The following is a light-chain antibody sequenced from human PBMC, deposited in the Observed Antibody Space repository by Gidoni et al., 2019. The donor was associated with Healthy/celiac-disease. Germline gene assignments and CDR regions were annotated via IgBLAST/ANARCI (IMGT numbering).Light chain of an antibody. CDR2: DAS. CDR3: QQRSNWPLT. V-gene: IGKV3-11*01. J-gene: IGKJ4*02. Sequence: DIVFTHSPATLPLSPGERATLSCRASQSVSSYLAWYQQKPGQAPRLLIYDASTRATGIPARFSGSGSGTDFTLTISSLEPEDFAVYYCQQRSNWPLTFGGGTKVEIK. CDR1: QSVSSY.